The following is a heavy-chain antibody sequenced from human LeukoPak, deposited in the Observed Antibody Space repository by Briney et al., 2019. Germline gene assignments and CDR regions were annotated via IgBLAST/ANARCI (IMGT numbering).Heavy chain of an antibody. V-gene: IGHV3-30*18. CDR3: AKDGAHCSGGSCYSHLDY. CDR2: ISYDGSNK. D-gene: IGHD2-15*01. Sequence: GGSLRLSCAAPGFTFSSYGMHWVRQAPGKGLEWVAVISYDGSNKYYADSVKGRFTISRDNSKNTLYLQMNSLRAEDTAVYYCAKDGAHCSGGSCYSHLDYWGQGTLVTVSS. J-gene: IGHJ4*02. CDR1: GFTFSSYG.